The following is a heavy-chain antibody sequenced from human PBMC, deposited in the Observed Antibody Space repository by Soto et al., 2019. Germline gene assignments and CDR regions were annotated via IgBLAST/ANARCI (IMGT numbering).Heavy chain of an antibody. CDR2: ISYDGSNK. CDR1: GFTFSSYA. J-gene: IGHJ3*02. V-gene: IGHV3-30-3*01. D-gene: IGHD6-13*01. CDR3: ARASSSWQLDAFDI. Sequence: GGSLRLSCAASGFTFSSYAMHWVRQAPGKGLEWVAVISYDGSNKYYADSVKGRFTISRDNSKNTLYLQMNSLRAEDTAVYYCARASSSWQLDAFDIWGQGTMVTVSS.